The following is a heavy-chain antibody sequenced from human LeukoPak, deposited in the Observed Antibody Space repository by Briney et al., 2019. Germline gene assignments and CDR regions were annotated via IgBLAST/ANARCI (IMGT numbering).Heavy chain of an antibody. CDR3: AARSSGNPYF. CDR1: GFTFSSYA. Sequence: QSGGSLRLSCAASGFTFSSYAMSWVRQAPGEGLEWVSGISGSGGSTYYADSVKGRFTISRDNAENSLYLQMNSLRVEDTAVYYCAARSSGNPYFWGQGTLVTVSS. J-gene: IGHJ4*02. D-gene: IGHD1-26*01. CDR2: ISGSGGST. V-gene: IGHV3-23*01.